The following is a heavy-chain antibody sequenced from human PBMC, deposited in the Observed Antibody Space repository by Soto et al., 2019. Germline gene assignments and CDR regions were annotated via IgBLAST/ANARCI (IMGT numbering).Heavy chain of an antibody. CDR1: GFTFSSYG. J-gene: IGHJ6*02. V-gene: IGHV3-33*01. Sequence: GGSLRLSCAASGFTFSSYGMHWVRQAPGKGLEWVAVIWYDGSNKYYADSVKGRFTISRDNSKNTLYLQMNSLRAEDTAVYYCARDLFATLSGYYGMDVWGQGTTVTVSS. CDR2: IWYDGSNK. D-gene: IGHD2-21*01. CDR3: ARDLFATLSGYYGMDV.